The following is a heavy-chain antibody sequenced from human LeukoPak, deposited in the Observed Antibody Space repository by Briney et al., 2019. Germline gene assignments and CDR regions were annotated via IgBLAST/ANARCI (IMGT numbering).Heavy chain of an antibody. CDR3: ARGRDGYNLVDAFDI. Sequence: GGSLRLSCAASGFTFSSYTMNWVRQAPGKGLKWVSSISTSSIYIYYADSLKGRFTISRDNARKSLYLQMNSLRAEDTAVYYCARGRDGYNLVDAFDIWGQGTMVTVSS. J-gene: IGHJ3*02. D-gene: IGHD5-24*01. V-gene: IGHV3-21*01. CDR1: GFTFSSYT. CDR2: ISTSSIYI.